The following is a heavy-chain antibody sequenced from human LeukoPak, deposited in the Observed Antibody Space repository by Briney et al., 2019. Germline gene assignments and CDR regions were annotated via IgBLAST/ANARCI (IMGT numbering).Heavy chain of an antibody. CDR3: ARYCTSTNCLPNYYGMDV. V-gene: IGHV3-23*01. CDR2: IVASGGST. D-gene: IGHD2-2*01. J-gene: IGHJ6*02. Sequence: GGSLRLSCAASGFTFSRYGMSWVRQSPGKGLEWVSAIVASGGSTYHADSVKGRFTISRDNSKNTLYLQLNSLRVDDTAVYYCARYCTSTNCLPNYYGMDVWGQGTTVAVSS. CDR1: GFTFSRYG.